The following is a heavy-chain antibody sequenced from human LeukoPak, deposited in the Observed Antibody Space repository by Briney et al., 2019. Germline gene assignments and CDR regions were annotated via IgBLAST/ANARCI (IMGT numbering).Heavy chain of an antibody. CDR1: GYTFTSYD. Sequence: EASVKVSCKASGYTFTSYDINLVRQATGQGLEWMGWMNPNSGNTGYAQKFQGRVTITRNTSISTAYMELSSLRSEDTAVYYCARGPGVRFLEWFPTAEFNPWGQGTLVTVSS. CDR3: ARGPGVRFLEWFPTAEFNP. CDR2: MNPNSGNT. D-gene: IGHD3-3*01. J-gene: IGHJ5*02. V-gene: IGHV1-8*03.